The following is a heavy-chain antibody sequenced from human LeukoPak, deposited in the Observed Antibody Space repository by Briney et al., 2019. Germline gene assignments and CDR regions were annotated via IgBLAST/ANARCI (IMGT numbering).Heavy chain of an antibody. J-gene: IGHJ6*04. V-gene: IGHV3-11*06. Sequence: GGSLRLSCAASGFTFSDYYMTWIRQAPGKGLEWASYISGSGSYTNYADSVKGRFTISRDNAKNSLFLQMNSLRAEDTAVYYCATETRYCTSTSCSYYYGMDVWGKGTTVTVSS. D-gene: IGHD2-2*01. CDR3: ATETRYCTSTSCSYYYGMDV. CDR2: ISGSGSYT. CDR1: GFTFSDYY.